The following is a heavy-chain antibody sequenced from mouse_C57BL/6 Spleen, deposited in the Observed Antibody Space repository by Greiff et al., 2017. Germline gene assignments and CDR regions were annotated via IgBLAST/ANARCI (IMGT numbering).Heavy chain of an antibody. CDR1: GYSITSGYY. Sequence: QSGPGLVKPSQSLSLTCSVTGYSITSGYYWNWIRQFPGNKLEWMGYISYDGSNNYNPSLKNRISITRDTSKNQFFLKLNSVTTEDTATYYCAREEGYGNYGGFAYWGQGTLVTVSA. CDR3: AREEGYGNYGGFAY. V-gene: IGHV3-6*01. CDR2: ISYDGSN. J-gene: IGHJ3*01. D-gene: IGHD2-1*01.